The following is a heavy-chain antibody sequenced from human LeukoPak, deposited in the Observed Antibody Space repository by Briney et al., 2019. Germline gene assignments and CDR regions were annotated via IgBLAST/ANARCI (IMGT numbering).Heavy chain of an antibody. CDR2: IYYSGST. Sequence: SETLSLTCTVSGGSISSSSYYWGWIRQPPGKGLEWIGSIYYSGSTYYNPALKSRVTISVDTSKNQFSLKLSSVTASDTAVYYCARQGWFGELLSPLDYWGQGTLVTVSS. CDR3: ARQGWFGELLSPLDY. V-gene: IGHV4-39*01. J-gene: IGHJ4*02. CDR1: GGSISSSSYY. D-gene: IGHD3-10*01.